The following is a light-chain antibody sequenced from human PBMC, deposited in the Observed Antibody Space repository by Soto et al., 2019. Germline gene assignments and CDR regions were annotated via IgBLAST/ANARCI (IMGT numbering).Light chain of an antibody. Sequence: EILMTQSPGTLSLSPGERATLSCRASQSVSSGFLAWYQQKPGQAPRFLIYGASSRATGIPDRFSGSGSGTDFTLTISRLEPEDVAVYYCQQYGSSPLTFGGGTKVEIK. V-gene: IGKV3-20*01. J-gene: IGKJ4*01. CDR1: QSVSSGF. CDR2: GAS. CDR3: QQYGSSPLT.